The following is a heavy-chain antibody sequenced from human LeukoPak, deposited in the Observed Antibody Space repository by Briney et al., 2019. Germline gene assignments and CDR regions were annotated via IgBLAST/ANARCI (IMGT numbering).Heavy chain of an antibody. Sequence: GESLKISCQGSGYTFTNYWIGWVRQVPGKGLEWMGIIYPGDSDTRYNPSFQGQVTISVDRSISAAHLQWSSLKASDTAIYYCARLWKPFDSSGNEYFQYWGPGTQVSVSS. D-gene: IGHD3-22*01. J-gene: IGHJ1*01. CDR3: ARLWKPFDSSGNEYFQY. CDR2: IYPGDSDT. CDR1: GYTFTNYW. V-gene: IGHV5-51*01.